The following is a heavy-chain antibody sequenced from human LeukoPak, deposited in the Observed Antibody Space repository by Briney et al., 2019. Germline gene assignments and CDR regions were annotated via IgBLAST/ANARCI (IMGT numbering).Heavy chain of an antibody. D-gene: IGHD6-13*01. Sequence: GRFLRLSCAASGFTFSNYWMHWVRQAPGKGLVWVSRINSDGSSTNYADSVKGRFTISRDNSKNTLYLQMNSLRAEDTAVYYCARGGPAAGRFDYWGQGTLVTVSS. CDR2: INSDGSST. CDR1: GFTFSNYW. CDR3: ARGGPAAGRFDY. V-gene: IGHV3-74*01. J-gene: IGHJ4*02.